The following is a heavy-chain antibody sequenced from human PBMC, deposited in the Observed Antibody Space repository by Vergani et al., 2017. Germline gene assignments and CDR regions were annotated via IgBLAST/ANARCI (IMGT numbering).Heavy chain of an antibody. CDR3: ARDLVEPYCSGGSCYRTNWFDP. D-gene: IGHD2-15*01. CDR1: GGSISSGSYY. Sequence: QVQLQESGPGLVKPSQTLSLTCTVSGGSISSGSYYWSWIRQPAGKGLEWIGRIYTSGSTNYNPSLKSRVTISVDTSKNQFSLKLSSVTAADTAVYYCARDLVEPYCSGGSCYRTNWFDPWGQGTLVTVSS. V-gene: IGHV4-61*02. CDR2: IYTSGST. J-gene: IGHJ5*02.